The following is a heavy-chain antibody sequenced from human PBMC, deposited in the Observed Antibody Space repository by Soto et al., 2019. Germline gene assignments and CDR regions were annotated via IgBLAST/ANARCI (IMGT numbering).Heavy chain of an antibody. V-gene: IGHV4-59*01. Sequence: QVQLQESGPGLVKPSETLSLTCTVSGGSISSYYWSWIRQPPGKGLEWIGYIYYSGITNYNPSLNSRVTISVDTAKNQFSLKLSSVTAADTAVYYCARYKSNYYYGIDVWGQGTTVTVS. CDR1: GGSISSYY. CDR2: IYYSGIT. D-gene: IGHD1-20*01. CDR3: ARYKSNYYYGIDV. J-gene: IGHJ6*02.